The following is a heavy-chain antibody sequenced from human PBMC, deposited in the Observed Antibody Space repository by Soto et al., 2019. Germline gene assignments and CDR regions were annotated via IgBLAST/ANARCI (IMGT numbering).Heavy chain of an antibody. V-gene: IGHV3-21*02. CDR3: ARDLSSATGTFDY. D-gene: IGHD1-1*01. Sequence: EVQLVESGGGLVKPGGSLRLSCAGSGFTFSGYSRNWVRHAPGKALEWVSSISSSSNNMYYTDSLKGRFTMSRDNAKNSLYLQMNSLRVDDTAVYYCARDLSSATGTFDYWGQGILVTVSS. CDR1: GFTFSGYS. CDR2: ISSSSNNM. J-gene: IGHJ4*02.